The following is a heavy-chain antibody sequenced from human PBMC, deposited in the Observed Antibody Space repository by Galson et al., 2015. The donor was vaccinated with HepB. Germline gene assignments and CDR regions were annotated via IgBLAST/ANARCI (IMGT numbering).Heavy chain of an antibody. V-gene: IGHV1-2*02. CDR3: ARAVVPAAPSDS. J-gene: IGHJ5*01. Sequence: SVKVSCKASPYTFTKYYIHWVRQAPGQGLQWVGWINPNSGRTNYAPNLQDRVTMSRDTSINTVYMDLSSLRSDDSAIYFRARAVVPAAPSDSWGQGTLVTVSS. CDR2: INPNSGRT. D-gene: IGHD2-2*01. CDR1: PYTFTKYY.